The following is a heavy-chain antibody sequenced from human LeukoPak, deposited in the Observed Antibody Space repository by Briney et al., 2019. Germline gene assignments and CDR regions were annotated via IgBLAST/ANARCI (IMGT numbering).Heavy chain of an antibody. D-gene: IGHD3-10*01. CDR3: AKSQRAPGSYYAHYYYYYMDV. J-gene: IGHJ6*03. CDR1: GFTFSSYA. V-gene: IGHV3-23*01. CDR2: ISGSGGST. Sequence: GGSLRLSCAASGFTFSSYAMSWVRQAPGKGLEWVSAISGSGGSTYYADSVKGRFTISRDNSKNTLYLQMNSLRAEDTAVYYCAKSQRAPGSYYAHYYYYYMDVWGKGTTVTVSS.